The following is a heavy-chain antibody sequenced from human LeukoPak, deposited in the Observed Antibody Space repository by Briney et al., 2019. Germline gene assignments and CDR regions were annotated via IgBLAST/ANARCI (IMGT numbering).Heavy chain of an antibody. CDR3: ARDPIKTRAAAGYYFDY. Sequence: GASVKVSCKASGYTFTTYYMHWVRQAPGQGLEWMGIINPSGGSTSYAQKFQGRVTMTRDTSTSTVYVELSSLRSEDTAVYYCARDPIKTRAAAGYYFDYWGQGTLVTVSS. J-gene: IGHJ4*02. CDR2: INPSGGST. V-gene: IGHV1-46*01. D-gene: IGHD6-13*01. CDR1: GYTFTTYY.